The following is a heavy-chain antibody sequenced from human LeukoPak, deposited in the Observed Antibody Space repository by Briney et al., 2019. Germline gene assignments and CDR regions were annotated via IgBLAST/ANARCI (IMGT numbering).Heavy chain of an antibody. Sequence: SVKVSCKASGGTFSSYAISWVRQAPGQGLEWMGGIIPIFGTANYAQKFQGRVTITADESTSTAYMELSSLRSEDTAVYYCASHCSSTSCYETGGYYYYMDVWGKGTTVTVSS. CDR1: GGTFSSYA. J-gene: IGHJ6*03. CDR3: ASHCSSTSCYETGGYYYYMDV. D-gene: IGHD2-2*01. CDR2: IIPIFGTA. V-gene: IGHV1-69*13.